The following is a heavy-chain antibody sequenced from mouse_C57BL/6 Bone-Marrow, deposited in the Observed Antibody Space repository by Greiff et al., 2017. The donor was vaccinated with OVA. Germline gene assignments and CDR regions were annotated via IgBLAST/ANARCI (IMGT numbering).Heavy chain of an antibody. CDR2: IHHSDSAT. J-gene: IGHJ3*01. CDR1: GFTFTSYW. V-gene: IGHV1-74*01. Sequence: QVQLQQPGADLVKPGASVKVSCKASGFTFTSYWMRWVKQRPGQGLEWIGRIHHSDSATTNNQKLKGKATLTLDKSSSAAYVQHSSLTSEDSAVYYCSRGGYWGQGTLVTVSA. CDR3: SRGGY.